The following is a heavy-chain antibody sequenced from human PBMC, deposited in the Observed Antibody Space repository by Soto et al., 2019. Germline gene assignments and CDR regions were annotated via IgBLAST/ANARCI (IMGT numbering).Heavy chain of an antibody. CDR2: ISAYNGNT. CDR1: GYTFTSYG. CDR3: ARSYDSSGYYYYHNWFDP. D-gene: IGHD3-22*01. Sequence: QVQLVQSGAEVKKPGASVKVSCKASGYTFTSYGISWVRQAPGQGLEWMGWISAYNGNTNYAQKLQGRVTMTTDTSTSTANMELRSLRSDDTAVYYCARSYDSSGYYYYHNWFDPWGQGTLVTVSS. J-gene: IGHJ5*02. V-gene: IGHV1-18*01.